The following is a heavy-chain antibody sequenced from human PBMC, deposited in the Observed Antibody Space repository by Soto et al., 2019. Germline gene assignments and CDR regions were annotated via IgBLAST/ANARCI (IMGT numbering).Heavy chain of an antibody. V-gene: IGHV3-33*01. Sequence: QVQLVESGGGVVQPGRSLRLSCAASGFTFSSYGMHWVRQAPGKGLEWMAVIWYDGSNKYYADSVKGRFTISRDNSKNTLYLQMNSLRAEDTAVYYCARVKGNSFDLYYFDYWGQGTLFTVSS. J-gene: IGHJ4*02. CDR1: GFTFSSYG. D-gene: IGHD5-18*01. CDR2: IWYDGSNK. CDR3: ARVKGNSFDLYYFDY.